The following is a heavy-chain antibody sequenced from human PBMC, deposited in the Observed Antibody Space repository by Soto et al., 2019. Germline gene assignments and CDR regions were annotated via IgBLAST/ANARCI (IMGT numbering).Heavy chain of an antibody. V-gene: IGHV3-30*18. CDR3: AKDRKDVTMVRGVIHSGYYYYGMDV. Sequence: GGSLRLSCAASGFTFSSYGMHWVRQAPGKGLEWVAVISYDGSNKYYADSVKGRFTISRDNSKNTLYLQMNSLRAEDTAVYYCAKDRKDVTMVRGVIHSGYYYYGMDVWGQGTTVTVSS. J-gene: IGHJ6*02. CDR2: ISYDGSNK. CDR1: GFTFSSYG. D-gene: IGHD3-10*01.